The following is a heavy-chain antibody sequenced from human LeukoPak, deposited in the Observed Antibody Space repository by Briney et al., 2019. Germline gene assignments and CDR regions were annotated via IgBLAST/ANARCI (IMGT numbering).Heavy chain of an antibody. V-gene: IGHV3-23*01. Sequence: PGGSRRLSCAASGFTFSSFGMSWDRQAPGKGLEWVSTITGRGDITYYADSVRGRLTISRENSTNKQYLQMNSLRAEDTAVYYCAKDRVPSAKSYYYYYGMDVWGQGTPVTVSS. D-gene: IGHD2-2*01. CDR2: ITGRGDIT. J-gene: IGHJ6*02. CDR1: GFTFSSFG. CDR3: AKDRVPSAKSYYYYYGMDV.